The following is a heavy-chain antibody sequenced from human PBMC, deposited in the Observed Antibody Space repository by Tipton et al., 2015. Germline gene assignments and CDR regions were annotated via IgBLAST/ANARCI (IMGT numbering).Heavy chain of an antibody. CDR3: VRGLAGDNVPITMVRGVPETQFGFDV. Sequence: QSGAEVKKPGASVKVSCKASGYIFTSYDINWVRQASGQGLEWMGWMNPNSDDTAYARRFQGRVTMTRNTSINTAYMELNSLRSEDTAIYYCVRGLAGDNVPITMVRGVPETQFGFDVWGQGTMVSVSS. V-gene: IGHV1-8*01. D-gene: IGHD3-10*01. J-gene: IGHJ3*01. CDR1: GYIFTSYD. CDR2: MNPNSDDT.